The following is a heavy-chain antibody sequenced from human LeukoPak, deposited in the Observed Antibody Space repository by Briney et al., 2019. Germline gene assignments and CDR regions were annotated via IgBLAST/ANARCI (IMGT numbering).Heavy chain of an antibody. CDR1: GFTFSSYA. V-gene: IGHV3-23*01. CDR3: AKVPWSSNCKAFDI. Sequence: GGSLRLSCAASGFTFSSYAMSWVRQAPGKGLEWVSVITGSGGSTYYADSVKGRFTISRDNSKNTLYLQMNSLRAEDTAVYYCAKVPWSSNCKAFDIWGQGTMVTVSS. D-gene: IGHD4-11*01. J-gene: IGHJ3*02. CDR2: ITGSGGST.